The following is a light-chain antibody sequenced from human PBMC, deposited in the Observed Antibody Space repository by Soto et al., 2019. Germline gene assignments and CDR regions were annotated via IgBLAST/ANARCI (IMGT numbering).Light chain of an antibody. Sequence: DTQMTQSPSTLSASVGDRVTITCRASQSISSWLAWYQQKPGKAPNLLIYKASSLETGVPSRFSGSGSGTEFTLTISSLQPDDFATYYCQQYNTYSWTFGQGTKVDIK. V-gene: IGKV1-5*03. CDR1: QSISSW. J-gene: IGKJ1*01. CDR3: QQYNTYSWT. CDR2: KAS.